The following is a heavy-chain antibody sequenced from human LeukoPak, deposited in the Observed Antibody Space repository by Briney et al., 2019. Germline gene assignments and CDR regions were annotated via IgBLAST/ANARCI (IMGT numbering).Heavy chain of an antibody. J-gene: IGHJ5*02. D-gene: IGHD1-14*01. V-gene: IGHV1-8*01. CDR3: ARDVLGRETGNWFDP. CDR1: GYTFTSYD. CDR2: MNPNSGNT. Sequence: ASVKVSCKASGYTFTSYDINWVRQATGQGLEWMGWMNPNSGNTGYAQKFQGRVTMTRNTSISTAYMELSSLRSEDMAVYYCARDVLGRETGNWFDPWGQGTLVTVSS.